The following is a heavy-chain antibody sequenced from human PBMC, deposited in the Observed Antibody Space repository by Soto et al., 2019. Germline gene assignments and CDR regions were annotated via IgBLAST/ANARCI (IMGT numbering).Heavy chain of an antibody. CDR2: VNPNNGDT. CDR3: AKGSGKGSAIDFDY. CDR1: GYTFSNYD. D-gene: IGHD3-10*01. V-gene: IGHV1-8*01. J-gene: IGHJ4*02. Sequence: QVQLVQSGAELKKPGASVKVSCKASGYTFSNYDMNWVRQATGQGPEWIGWVNPNNGDTGYAQKFKGRVTLPTDISTPTALMTQTSLRSEDTPNYYGAKGSGKGSAIDFDYWGQGTLITVSS.